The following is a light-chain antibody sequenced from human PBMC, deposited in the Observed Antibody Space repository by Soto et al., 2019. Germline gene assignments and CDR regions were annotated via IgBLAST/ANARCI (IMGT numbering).Light chain of an antibody. CDR3: QQRFSPLLT. J-gene: IGKJ4*01. V-gene: IGKV1-39*01. CDR2: AAS. Sequence: DIQMTQSPSSVSASVGDRVTITCRASQTLNNYLTWFQTKPGKDPKVLIYAASTLQSGVPSRFSGSGSGAEFNLTISSLQTEDFATYYCQQRFSPLLTFGGGTKVDIK. CDR1: QTLNNY.